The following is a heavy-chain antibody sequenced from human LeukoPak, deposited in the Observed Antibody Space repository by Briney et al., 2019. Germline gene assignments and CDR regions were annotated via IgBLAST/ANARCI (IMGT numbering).Heavy chain of an antibody. CDR2: IIPIFGTA. CDR3: ARDRDYMDV. D-gene: IGHD3-10*01. V-gene: IGHV1-69*06. Sequence: SVKVSCKASGGTFSNYAISWVRQAPGQGLGWMGGIIPIFGTANYAQKFQGRVTITADKSTSIVYMELSSLRSDDTAVYYCARDRDYMDVWGKGTTVTISS. J-gene: IGHJ6*03. CDR1: GGTFSNYA.